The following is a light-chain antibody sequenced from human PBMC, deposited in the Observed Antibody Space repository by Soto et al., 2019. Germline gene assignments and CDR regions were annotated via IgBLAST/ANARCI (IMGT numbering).Light chain of an antibody. CDR1: RTIRTT. V-gene: IGKV1-39*01. Sequence: DVQMTQSPTSLSASVGDRVTITCRASRTIRTTLNWYQQRSGKAPKLLIYGAFHLESGVPPRFSGSGSGTDFTLTIDSLQPEDFATYYCQQSFNTPPYTFGQGTRLEI. CDR3: QQSFNTPPYT. J-gene: IGKJ2*01. CDR2: GAF.